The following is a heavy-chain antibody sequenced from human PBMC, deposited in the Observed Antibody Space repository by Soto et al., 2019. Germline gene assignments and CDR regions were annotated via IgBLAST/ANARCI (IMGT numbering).Heavy chain of an antibody. CDR3: VRYDRINMKPYSPEDFHI. D-gene: IGHD3-3*02. Sequence: QLQLEESGPGLVKPSETLSLTCTVSGDSISSSNSHWGWTRQPPGKGLEYIGSVYYGGAIFYSGNIYYNPSLKSRVTISVDTSNNQFSLRLSSVTAADTGVYYCVRYDRINMKPYSPEDFHIWGQGTMVTVSS. CDR1: GDSISSSNSH. J-gene: IGHJ3*02. V-gene: IGHV4-39*01. CDR2: IFYSGNI.